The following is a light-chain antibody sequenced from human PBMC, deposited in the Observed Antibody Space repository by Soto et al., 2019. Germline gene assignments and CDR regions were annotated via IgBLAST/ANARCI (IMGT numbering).Light chain of an antibody. CDR3: QQYGSSPPLT. V-gene: IGKV3-20*01. CDR1: QSVSSH. Sequence: EIVLTQSPGTLSLSPGERATLSCRASQSVSSHLAWYQQKPGQAPRLLIYSASSRATGIPDRFSGSGSGTDFTLTISRLEPEDFAVYYCQQYGSSPPLTFGGGTKVEIK. J-gene: IGKJ4*01. CDR2: SAS.